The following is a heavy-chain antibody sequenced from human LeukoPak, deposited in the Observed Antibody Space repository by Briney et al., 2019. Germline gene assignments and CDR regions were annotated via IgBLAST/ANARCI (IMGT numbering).Heavy chain of an antibody. V-gene: IGHV1-8*02. J-gene: IGHJ4*02. CDR3: ARAGDDFWSGYYADY. Sequence: GASVKVSCKASGYTSTSYYMHWVRQAPGQGLEWMGWMNPNSGNTGYAQKFQGRVTMTRNTSISTAYMELSSLRSEDTAVYYCARAGDDFWSGYYADYWGQGTLVTVSS. CDR2: MNPNSGNT. CDR1: GYTSTSYY. D-gene: IGHD3-3*01.